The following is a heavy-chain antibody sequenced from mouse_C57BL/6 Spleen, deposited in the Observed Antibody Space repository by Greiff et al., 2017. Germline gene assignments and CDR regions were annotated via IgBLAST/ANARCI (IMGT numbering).Heavy chain of an antibody. J-gene: IGHJ4*01. D-gene: IGHD2-3*01. CDR2: IYPGDGDT. CDR3: ARGDDGYYDYYAMDY. CDR1: GYAFSSYW. Sequence: VQVVESGAELVKPGASVKISCKASGYAFSSYWMNWVKQRPGKGLEWIGQIYPGDGDTNYNGKFKGKATLTADKSSSTAYMQLSSLTSEDSAVYFCARGDDGYYDYYAMDYWGQGTSVTVSS. V-gene: IGHV1-80*01.